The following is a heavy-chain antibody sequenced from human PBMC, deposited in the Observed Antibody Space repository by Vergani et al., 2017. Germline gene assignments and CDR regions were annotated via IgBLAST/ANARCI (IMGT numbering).Heavy chain of an antibody. CDR2: ISGSGCST. CDR3: AGDRDTAMALDY. J-gene: IGHJ4*02. V-gene: IGHV3-23*01. Sequence: EVQLLESGGGLVQPGGSLRLSWAASGFTFSSYAMSWVRQAPGKGLEWVSAISGSGCSTYYSNSVKGRFTISRDNSKNTLYLQMNSLRAEDTAVYYCAGDRDTAMALDYWGQGTLVTVSS. D-gene: IGHD5-18*01. CDR1: GFTFSSYA.